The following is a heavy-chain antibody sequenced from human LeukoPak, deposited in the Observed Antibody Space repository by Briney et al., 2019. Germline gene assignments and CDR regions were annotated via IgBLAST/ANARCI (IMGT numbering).Heavy chain of an antibody. CDR2: IYHSGST. J-gene: IGHJ4*02. D-gene: IGHD5-12*01. CDR1: GGSISSSNW. CDR3: ARDLYSGYGGYFDS. V-gene: IGHV4-4*02. Sequence: SGTLSLTCAVSGGSISSSNWWSWVRPPPGKGLEWIGEIYHSGSTNYNPSLKSRVTISVDKSKNHFSLNLTSVTAADTAVYFCARDLYSGYGGYFDSWGQGTLVTVSS.